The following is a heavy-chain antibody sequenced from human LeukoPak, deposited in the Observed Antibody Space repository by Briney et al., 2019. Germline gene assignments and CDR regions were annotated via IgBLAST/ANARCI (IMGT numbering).Heavy chain of an antibody. J-gene: IGHJ3*02. CDR1: GYTFTSYY. CDR2: INPSGGST. Sequence: ASVKVSCKASGYTFTSYYMHWVRQAPGEGLEWMGIINPSGGSTSYAQKFQGRVTITADKSTSTAYMELSSLRSEDTAVYYCASNYYGSGSYYNSAFDIWGQGTMVTVSS. D-gene: IGHD3-10*01. V-gene: IGHV1-46*01. CDR3: ASNYYGSGSYYNSAFDI.